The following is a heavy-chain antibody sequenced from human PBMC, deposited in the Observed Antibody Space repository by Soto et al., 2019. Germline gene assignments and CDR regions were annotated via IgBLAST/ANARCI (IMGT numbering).Heavy chain of an antibody. V-gene: IGHV3-7*01. CDR2: IKHDGNEK. D-gene: IGHD3-22*01. Sequence: GGSLRLSCAATGFMFGTYWMSWVRQAPGKGLEWVANIKHDGNEKYYADSVKGRFTVSRDDVKNFLHLQMSSLRGDDTGVYFCVRATLSWGHYYFRGLDVWGQGTTVTVSS. CDR1: GFMFGTYW. J-gene: IGHJ6*02. CDR3: VRATLSWGHYYFRGLDV.